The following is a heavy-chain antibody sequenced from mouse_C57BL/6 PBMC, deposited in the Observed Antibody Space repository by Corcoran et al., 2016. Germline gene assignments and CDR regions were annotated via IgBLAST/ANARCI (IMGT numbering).Heavy chain of an antibody. V-gene: IGHV1-26*01. CDR1: GYTFTDYY. J-gene: IGHJ3*01. CDR2: INPNNGGT. CDR3: ATRAY. Sequence: EVQLQQSGPELVKPGASVKISCKASGYTFTDYYMNWVKKSHGKSLEWIGDINPNNGGTSYNQKFKGKATLTVDKSSSTAYMELRSLTSEDSAVYYCATRAYWGQGTLVTVSA.